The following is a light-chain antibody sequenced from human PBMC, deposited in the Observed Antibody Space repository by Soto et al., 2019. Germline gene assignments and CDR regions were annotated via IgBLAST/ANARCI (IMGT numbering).Light chain of an antibody. J-gene: IGKJ2*01. CDR1: QSVSSSY. Sequence: EIVLTQSPGTLSLSPGERATLSCRASQSVSSSYLAWYQQKPVHAPRLLIYGASSRATGIPDRFSGSGSGTDLTLTSSRLEPEDFAVYYCQQYGSSPPYTFGQGTKLEI. CDR3: QQYGSSPPYT. CDR2: GAS. V-gene: IGKV3-20*01.